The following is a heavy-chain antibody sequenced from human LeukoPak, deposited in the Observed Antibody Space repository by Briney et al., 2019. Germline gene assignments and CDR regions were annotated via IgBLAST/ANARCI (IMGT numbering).Heavy chain of an antibody. V-gene: IGHV4-31*03. CDR2: IYYSGST. D-gene: IGHD1-26*01. J-gene: IGHJ4*02. CDR1: GGSISSGGYY. Sequence: SETLSLTCTVSGGSISSGGYYWSWIRQHPGKGLEWFGYIYYSGSTYYNPSLKSRVTISVDTSKNQFSLKLSSVTAADTAVYYCARQSGGGVGATYYFDYWGQGTLVTVSS. CDR3: ARQSGGGVGATYYFDY.